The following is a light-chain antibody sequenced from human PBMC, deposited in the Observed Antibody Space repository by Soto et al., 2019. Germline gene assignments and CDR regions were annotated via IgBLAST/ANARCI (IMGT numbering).Light chain of an antibody. J-gene: IGLJ1*01. Sequence: SYELTQPPSVSVSPGQTASITCSGDKLGDKYACWYQQKPGQSPVLVIYQDSKRPSGIPERFSGSNSGNTATLTISGTQAMDEADYYCQAWDSSTEGCVFGTGTKLTVL. CDR1: KLGDKY. CDR3: QAWDSSTEGCV. CDR2: QDS. V-gene: IGLV3-1*01.